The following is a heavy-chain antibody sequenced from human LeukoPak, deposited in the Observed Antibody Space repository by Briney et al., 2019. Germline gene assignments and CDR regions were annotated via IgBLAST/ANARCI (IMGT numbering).Heavy chain of an antibody. CDR1: GYSISSGYY. D-gene: IGHD3-22*01. CDR3: ARVRERYYDIDY. Sequence: SETLSLTCTVSGYSISSGYYWGWTRQPPGKGLEWIGSIYHSGSTYYNPSLKSRVTISVDTSKNQFSLKLSSVTAADTAVYYCARVRERYYDIDYWGQGTLVTVSS. J-gene: IGHJ4*02. V-gene: IGHV4-38-2*02. CDR2: IYHSGST.